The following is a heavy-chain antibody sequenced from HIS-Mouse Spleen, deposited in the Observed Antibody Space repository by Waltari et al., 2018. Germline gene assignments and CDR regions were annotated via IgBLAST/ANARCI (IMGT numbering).Heavy chain of an antibody. V-gene: IGHV4-39*07. J-gene: IGHJ2*01. CDR3: AREIPYSSSWYDWYFDL. Sequence: QLQLQESGPGLVKPSETLSLTCTVSGGSISSSSYYWGWIRQPPGKGLGWIGSIYYSGSTYYTPSLKGRVTISVDTSKNQFSLKLSSVTAADTAVYYCAREIPYSSSWYDWYFDLWGRGTLVTVSS. D-gene: IGHD6-13*01. CDR1: GGSISSSSYY. CDR2: IYYSGST.